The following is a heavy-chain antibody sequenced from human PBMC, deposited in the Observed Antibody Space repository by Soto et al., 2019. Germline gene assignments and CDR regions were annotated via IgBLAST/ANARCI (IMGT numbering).Heavy chain of an antibody. V-gene: IGHV3-23*01. Sequence: PGGSLRLSCAASGFTFSSYAMSWVRQAPGKGLEWVSAISGSGGSTYYADSVKGRFTISRDNSKNTLYLQMNSLRAEDTAVYYCASRIPFVVVPAAIFWGQGTLVTVSS. CDR2: ISGSGGST. CDR3: ASRIPFVVVPAAIF. D-gene: IGHD2-2*01. CDR1: GFTFSSYA. J-gene: IGHJ4*02.